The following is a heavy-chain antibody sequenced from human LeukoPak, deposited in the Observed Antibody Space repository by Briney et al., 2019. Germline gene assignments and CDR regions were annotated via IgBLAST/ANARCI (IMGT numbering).Heavy chain of an antibody. CDR3: ANGWEPTNPFDY. Sequence: GGSLRLSCAASGFTFSYYWMNWVRQAPGKGLVWVSHINTDGSSTSYADSVKGRFTISRDNAKNTLYLQMNSLRAEDTAVYYCANGWEPTNPFDYWGQGTLVSVSS. CDR2: INTDGSST. CDR1: GFTFSYYW. V-gene: IGHV3-74*01. D-gene: IGHD1-26*01. J-gene: IGHJ4*02.